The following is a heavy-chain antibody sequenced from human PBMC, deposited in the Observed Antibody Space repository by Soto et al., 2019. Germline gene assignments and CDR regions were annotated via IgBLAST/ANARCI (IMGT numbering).Heavy chain of an antibody. V-gene: IGHV1-18*01. CDR2: ISAYNGNT. D-gene: IGHD3-3*01. CDR1: GYTFTSYG. CDR3: ARGITIFGVVLEKFDY. Sequence: GASVKVSCKASGYTFTSYGISWVRQAPGQGLEWMGWISAYNGNTNYAQKLQGRVTMTTDTSTSTAYMELRSLRSDDTAVYYCARGITIFGVVLEKFDYWGQGTLVTVSS. J-gene: IGHJ4*02.